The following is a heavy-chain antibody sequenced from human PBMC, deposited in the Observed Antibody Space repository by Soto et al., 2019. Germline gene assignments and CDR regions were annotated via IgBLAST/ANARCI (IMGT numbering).Heavy chain of an antibody. J-gene: IGHJ3*02. Sequence: EAHLVESGGGLPQPGGSLRLSCVASGFNFSPYFMAWVRQGAGRGLEWVSNIKDDGTTTAYADSVRGRFIISRDNGRNTLFLQMNSLRDEDTAVYYCVRDRGTPDSFDIWGQGTTVIVSS. V-gene: IGHV3-74*01. CDR2: IKDDGTTT. CDR1: GFNFSPYF. CDR3: VRDRGTPDSFDI. D-gene: IGHD1-26*01.